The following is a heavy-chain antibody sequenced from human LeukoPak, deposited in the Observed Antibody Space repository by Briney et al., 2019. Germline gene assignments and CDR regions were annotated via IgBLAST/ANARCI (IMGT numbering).Heavy chain of an antibody. J-gene: IGHJ4*02. CDR3: ARDRGGASLFDY. CDR1: GGSISSGAYF. V-gene: IGHV4-31*03. CDR2: IYYSGST. Sequence: SSQTLSLTCTVSGGSISSGAYFWSWIRQHPGKGLEWIGYIYYSGSTYINPSLESRVTISVDTSKNQFSLNLRSVTAADTAIYYCARDRGGASLFDYWGQGTLVTVSS. D-gene: IGHD3-10*01.